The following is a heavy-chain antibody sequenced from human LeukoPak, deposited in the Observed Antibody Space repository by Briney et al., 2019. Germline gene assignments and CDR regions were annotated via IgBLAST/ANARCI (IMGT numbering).Heavy chain of an antibody. CDR1: GFTFSSYA. V-gene: IGHV3-30-3*01. Sequence: PGRSLRLSCAASGFTFSSYAMHWVRQAPGKGLEWVAVISYDGSNKYYADSVKGRFTISRDNSKNTVCLQMNSLRVEDTAVYYCARDPSGSGWSLNNWGQGTLVTVSS. D-gene: IGHD6-19*01. CDR3: ARDPSGSGWSLNN. CDR2: ISYDGSNK. J-gene: IGHJ4*02.